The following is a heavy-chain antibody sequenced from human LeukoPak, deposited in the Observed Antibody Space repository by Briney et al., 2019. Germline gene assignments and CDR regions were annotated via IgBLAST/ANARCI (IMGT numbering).Heavy chain of an antibody. CDR3: ARTNNGWYLNADY. V-gene: IGHV3-30*02. D-gene: IGHD6-19*01. Sequence: PGGSLRLSCAASRFTFSSYGMHWVRQAPGKGLEWVAFIRFDGSDKYYADSVKGRFTISRDNSKNTLSLQLNSLRAEDAAVYYCARTNNGWYLNADYWGQGALVTVSS. J-gene: IGHJ4*02. CDR2: IRFDGSDK. CDR1: RFTFSSYG.